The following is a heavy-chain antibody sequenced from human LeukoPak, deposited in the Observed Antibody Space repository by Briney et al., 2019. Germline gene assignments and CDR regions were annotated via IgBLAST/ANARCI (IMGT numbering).Heavy chain of an antibody. D-gene: IGHD2-2*01. V-gene: IGHV4-34*01. CDR2: INHSGST. CDR3: ATVPAAISSNWFDP. CDR1: GGSFSGYS. Sequence: SETLSLTCAVYGGSFSGYSWSWIRQPPGKGLEWIGEINHSGSTNYNPSLKSRVTISVDTSKNQFSLKLSSVTAADTAVYYCATVPAAISSNWFDPWGQGTLVTVSS. J-gene: IGHJ5*02.